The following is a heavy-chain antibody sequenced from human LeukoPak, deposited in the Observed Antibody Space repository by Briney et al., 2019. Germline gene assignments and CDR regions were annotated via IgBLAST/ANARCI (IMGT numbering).Heavy chain of an antibody. CDR1: GFTFGDYA. J-gene: IGHJ4*02. Sequence: GGSLRLSCTASGFTFGDYAMSWFRQAPGKGLEWVGFIRSKAYGGTTEYAASVKGRFTISRNDSKSIAYLQMNSLTTEDTAVYYCTRDPLKYCGGDCPDYWGQGTLVTVSS. V-gene: IGHV3-49*03. D-gene: IGHD2-21*02. CDR2: IRSKAYGGTT. CDR3: TRDPLKYCGGDCPDY.